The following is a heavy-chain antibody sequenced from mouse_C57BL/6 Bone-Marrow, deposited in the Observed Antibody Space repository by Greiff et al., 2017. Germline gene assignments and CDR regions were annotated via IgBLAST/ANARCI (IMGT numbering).Heavy chain of an antibody. CDR3: TTERAMDY. Sequence: EVKLVESGAELVRPGASVKLSCTASGFNIKDDYMHWVKQRPEQGLEWIGWIDPENGDTEYASKFQGKATITADTSSNTAYLQLSSLTSEDTAVYYCTTERAMDYWGQGTSVTVSS. V-gene: IGHV14-4*01. CDR1: GFNIKDDY. J-gene: IGHJ4*01. CDR2: IDPENGDT.